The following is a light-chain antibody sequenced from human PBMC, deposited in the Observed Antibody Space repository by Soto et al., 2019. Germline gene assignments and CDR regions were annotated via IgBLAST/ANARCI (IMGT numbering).Light chain of an antibody. J-gene: IGLJ3*02. Sequence: QSVLTQPPSVSGAPGQRVTLSCTGSRSNIGEGYHVHWYQHLPGTAPKLLIYGHNHRPSGVPDRFSGSRSDTSAALAITGLQDEDEADYYCQSYDSTLSGWVFGGGTKLTVL. CDR3: QSYDSTLSGWV. CDR1: RSNIGEGYH. CDR2: GHN. V-gene: IGLV1-40*01.